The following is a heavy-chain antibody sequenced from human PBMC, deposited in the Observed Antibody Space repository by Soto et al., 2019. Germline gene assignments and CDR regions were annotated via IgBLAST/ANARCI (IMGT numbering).Heavy chain of an antibody. D-gene: IGHD3-22*01. V-gene: IGHV3-30-3*01. CDR3: ARDLRIVVVITTFPTLPDY. CDR2: ISYDGSNK. Sequence: GGSLRLSCAASGFTFSSYAMHWVRQAPGKGLEWVAVISYDGSNKYYADSVKGRFTISRDNSKNTLYLQMNSLRAEDTAVYYCARDLRIVVVITTFPTLPDYWGQGTLVTVS. CDR1: GFTFSSYA. J-gene: IGHJ4*02.